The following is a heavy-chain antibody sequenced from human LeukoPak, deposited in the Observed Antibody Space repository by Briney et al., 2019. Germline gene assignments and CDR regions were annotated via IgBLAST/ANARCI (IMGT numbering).Heavy chain of an antibody. D-gene: IGHD6-19*01. CDR3: AREGSSGWGPFDY. CDR2: INHSGST. J-gene: IGHJ4*02. CDR1: GGSISSGGYY. V-gene: IGHV4-39*07. Sequence: PSETLSLTCTVSGGSISSGGYYWSWIRQPPGKGLEWIGEINHSGSTNYNPSLKSRVTISVDTSKNQFSLKLSSVTAADTAVYYCAREGSSGWGPFDYWGQGTLVTVSS.